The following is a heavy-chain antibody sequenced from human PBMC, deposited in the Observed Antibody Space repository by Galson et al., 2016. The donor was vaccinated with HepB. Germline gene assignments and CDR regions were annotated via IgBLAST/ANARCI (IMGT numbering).Heavy chain of an antibody. CDR3: AREYKYENTGLAYERPFYY. D-gene: IGHD3-22*01. CDR2: VYSDGSR. J-gene: IGHJ4*02. Sequence: SLRLSCAASGFTVNNFYVAWVRQAPGKGLEWVATVYSDGSRRHADSVRGRFTVSRDASKNTLYLDLTGLRAEDKAIYYCAREYKYENTGLAYERPFYYWGQGTLVTVSS. V-gene: IGHV3-53*01. CDR1: GFTVNNFY.